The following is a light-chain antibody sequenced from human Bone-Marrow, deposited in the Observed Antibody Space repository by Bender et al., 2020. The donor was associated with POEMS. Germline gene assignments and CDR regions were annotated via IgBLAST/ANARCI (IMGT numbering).Light chain of an antibody. Sequence: QSALTQPASVSGSPGQSITISCTGASSDVGGYNYVSWYQQHPGKVPKLMIFEVSNRPSGVSHRFSGSKSGNTASLTISGLQAEDEAYYYCCSYAGSKTSVFGGGTKVTVL. V-gene: IGLV2-14*01. CDR1: SSDVGGYNY. CDR3: CSYAGSKTSV. CDR2: EVS. J-gene: IGLJ2*01.